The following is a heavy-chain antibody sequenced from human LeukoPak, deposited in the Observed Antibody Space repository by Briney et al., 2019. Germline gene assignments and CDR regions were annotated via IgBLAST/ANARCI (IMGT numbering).Heavy chain of an antibody. V-gene: IGHV1-69*04. D-gene: IGHD2-2*01. Sequence: GASVKVSCKASGGTFSTYAISWVRQVPGQGLEWMGRIIPILGIANYAQKFQGRVTITADKSTSTAYMELSSLRSEDTAVYYCARSVAKQLLFDYWGQGTLVTVSS. CDR2: IIPILGIA. CDR3: ARSVAKQLLFDY. J-gene: IGHJ4*02. CDR1: GGTFSTYA.